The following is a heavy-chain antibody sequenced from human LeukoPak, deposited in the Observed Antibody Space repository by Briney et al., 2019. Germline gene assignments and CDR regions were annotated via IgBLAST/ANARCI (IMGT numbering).Heavy chain of an antibody. Sequence: GGSLRLSCEASGFKLSNYSMNWVRQAPGKGLEWVSYISNSSTTIYYADSVKGRFAISTDNAKNSVYLQLNSLRAEDTAVYYCARLLFFDPWGQGTLVTVSS. CDR3: ARLLFFDP. J-gene: IGHJ5*02. CDR2: ISNSSTTI. CDR1: GFKLSNYS. V-gene: IGHV3-48*04. D-gene: IGHD2-21*01.